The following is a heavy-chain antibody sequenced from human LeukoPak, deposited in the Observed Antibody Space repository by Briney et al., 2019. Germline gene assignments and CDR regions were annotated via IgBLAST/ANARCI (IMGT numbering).Heavy chain of an antibody. CDR1: GGTFSSCA. CDR2: IIPIFGTA. CDR3: ARDPLRVAFDI. Sequence: GASVKVSCKASGGTFSSCAISWVRQAPGQGLEWMGGIIPIFGTANYAQKLQGRVTMTTDTSTSTAYMELRSLRSDDTAVYYCARDPLRVAFDIWGQGTMVTVSS. D-gene: IGHD3-16*01. V-gene: IGHV1-69*05. J-gene: IGHJ3*02.